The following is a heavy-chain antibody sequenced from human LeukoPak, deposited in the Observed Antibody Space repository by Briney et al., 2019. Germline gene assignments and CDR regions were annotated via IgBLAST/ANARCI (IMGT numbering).Heavy chain of an antibody. Sequence: ASVKVSCKASGYTFTSYDINWVRQATGQGLEWMGWMNPNSGNTGYAQKFRGRVTMTRNTSISTAYMELSSLRSEDTAVYYCARGSGYYDFWSGYAAPLDYYYYYGMDVWGQGTTVTVSS. J-gene: IGHJ6*02. CDR1: GYTFTSYD. D-gene: IGHD3-3*01. CDR3: ARGSGYYDFWSGYAAPLDYYYYYGMDV. V-gene: IGHV1-8*01. CDR2: MNPNSGNT.